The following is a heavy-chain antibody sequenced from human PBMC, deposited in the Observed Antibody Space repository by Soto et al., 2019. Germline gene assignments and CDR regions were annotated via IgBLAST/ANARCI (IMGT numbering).Heavy chain of an antibody. Sequence: SETLSLTCTVSGGSISSSSYYWGWIRQPPGKGLEWIGSIYYSGSTYYNPSLKSRVTTSVDTSKNQFSLKLSSVTAADTAVYYCARGGSRWYFPKDYWGQGTLVTVSS. D-gene: IGHD6-19*01. J-gene: IGHJ4*02. CDR1: GGSISSSSYY. CDR3: ARGGSRWYFPKDY. CDR2: IYYSGST. V-gene: IGHV4-39*01.